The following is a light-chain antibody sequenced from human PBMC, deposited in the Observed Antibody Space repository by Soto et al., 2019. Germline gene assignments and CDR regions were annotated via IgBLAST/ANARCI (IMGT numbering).Light chain of an antibody. CDR2: EVS. CDR3: SSYTTSYFYV. CDR1: SSDVGAYNY. Sequence: QSALTQPPSASGSPGQSVTISCTGTSSDVGAYNYVSWYQQHPGKAPKLMISEVSERPSGVPDRFSGSKSGNTASLTVSGLQAGDEADYYCSSYTTSYFYVFGPGTKVTVL. J-gene: IGLJ1*01. V-gene: IGLV2-8*01.